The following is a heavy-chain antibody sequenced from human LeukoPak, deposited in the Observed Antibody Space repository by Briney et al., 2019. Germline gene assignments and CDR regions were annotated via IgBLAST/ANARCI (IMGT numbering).Heavy chain of an antibody. J-gene: IGHJ4*02. CDR2: IHNSGTTI. Sequence: GGSLRLSCATSGFTFTSYDMNWVRKAPGKGLEWVSYIHNSGTTIYYADSVKGRFTISRDNAKDSVYLQMNSLRAEDTAVYYCVRKLTGTTYFDYWGQGTLVTVSS. CDR1: GFTFTSYD. D-gene: IGHD1-1*01. V-gene: IGHV3-48*03. CDR3: VRKLTGTTYFDY.